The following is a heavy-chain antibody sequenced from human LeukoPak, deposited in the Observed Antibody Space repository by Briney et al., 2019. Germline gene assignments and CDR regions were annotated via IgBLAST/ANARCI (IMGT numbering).Heavy chain of an antibody. V-gene: IGHV4-59*08. CDR2: IYYSGST. CDR3: ASGSYYFDY. D-gene: IGHD1-26*01. CDR1: GGSIRSYY. Sequence: ASETLSLTCTVSGGSIRSYYRSWIRQPPGKGLEWIGYIYYSGSTKYNPSLKSRATISVDTSKNQFSLKLSSVTAADTAVYYCASGSYYFDYWGQGTLVTVSS. J-gene: IGHJ4*02.